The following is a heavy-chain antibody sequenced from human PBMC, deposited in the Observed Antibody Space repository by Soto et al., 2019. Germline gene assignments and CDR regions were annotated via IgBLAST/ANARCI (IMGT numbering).Heavy chain of an antibody. CDR2: ISAYNGNT. CDR3: AKALGNCGGGACGTFDY. D-gene: IGHD2-15*01. CDR1: GYTFTSYG. J-gene: IGHJ4*02. V-gene: IGHV1-18*01. Sequence: GASVKVSCKASGYTFTSYGISWVRQAPGQGLEWMGWISAYNGNTNYAQKLQGRVTMTTDTSTSTAYMELRSLRSDDTAVYYCAKALGNCGGGACGTFDYWGQGTLVTVSS.